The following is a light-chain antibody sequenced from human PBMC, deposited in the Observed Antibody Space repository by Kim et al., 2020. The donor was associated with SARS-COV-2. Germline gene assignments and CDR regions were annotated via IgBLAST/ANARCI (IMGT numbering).Light chain of an antibody. V-gene: IGLV3-25*03. J-gene: IGLJ1*01. CDR3: QSADSSGTYGV. CDR1: ALPKQY. CDR2: KDS. Sequence: SYELTQPPSASVSPGQTARITCPGDALPKQYAYWYQQKPGQAPVLVIYKDSERPSGIPARFSGSSSGTTVTLTISGVQAEDEADYYCQSADSSGTYGVFGTETKVTVL.